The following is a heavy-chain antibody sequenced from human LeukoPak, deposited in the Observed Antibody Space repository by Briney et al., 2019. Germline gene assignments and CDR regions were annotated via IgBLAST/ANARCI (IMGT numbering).Heavy chain of an antibody. D-gene: IGHD6-13*01. CDR1: GFTFSSYW. J-gene: IGHJ4*02. V-gene: IGHV3-30*03. Sequence: GGSLRLSCAASGFTFSSYWMSWVRQAPGKGLEWVAVISYDGSNKYYADSVKGRFTISRDNSKNTLYLQMNSLRAEDTAVYYCAIRIAAAYRWGQGTLVTVSS. CDR2: ISYDGSNK. CDR3: AIRIAAAYR.